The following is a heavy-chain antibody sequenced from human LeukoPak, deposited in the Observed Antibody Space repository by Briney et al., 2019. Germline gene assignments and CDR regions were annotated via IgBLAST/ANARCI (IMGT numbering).Heavy chain of an antibody. Sequence: GGSLRLSCAASGFTFNNYGMSWVCQAPGKGLEWVSTISGSGGATYYADSVKGRFTISRDNFKNTLYLQMNSLRAEDTAVYYCAKRAYTSSSLLYYFDYWGQGTLVTVSS. CDR2: ISGSGGAT. D-gene: IGHD6-6*01. CDR1: GFTFNNYG. J-gene: IGHJ4*02. V-gene: IGHV3-23*01. CDR3: AKRAYTSSSLLYYFDY.